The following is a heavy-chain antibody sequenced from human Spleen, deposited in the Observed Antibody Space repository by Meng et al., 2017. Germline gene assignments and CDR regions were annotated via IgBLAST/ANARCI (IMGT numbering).Heavy chain of an antibody. D-gene: IGHD6-19*01. Sequence: QPQLQESGPGLVKPSEALSLTGSVSGGSISTSGYYWGWIRQPPGKGLEWIGSIGHSGITYYTPSLKSRVTVSIDTPKSQFSLKLTSVTAADTAVYYCVRSSGWVRTGFDPWGQGTLVTVSS. J-gene: IGHJ5*02. CDR1: GGSISTSGYY. V-gene: IGHV4-39*01. CDR2: IGHSGIT. CDR3: VRSSGWVRTGFDP.